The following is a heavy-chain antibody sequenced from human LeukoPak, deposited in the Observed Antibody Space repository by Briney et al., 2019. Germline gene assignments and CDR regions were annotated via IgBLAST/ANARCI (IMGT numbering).Heavy chain of an antibody. CDR3: ARDQKTKNAFDI. V-gene: IGHV1-69*13. J-gene: IGHJ3*02. CDR1: GGTFSSYA. D-gene: IGHD1-7*01. CDR2: IIPIFGTA. Sequence: SVKVSCKASGGTFSSYAISWVRQAPGQGLEWMGGIIPIFGTANYAQKFQGRVTITADESTSTAYMELSSLRSEDTAVYYCARDQKTKNAFDIWGQGTMVTVSS.